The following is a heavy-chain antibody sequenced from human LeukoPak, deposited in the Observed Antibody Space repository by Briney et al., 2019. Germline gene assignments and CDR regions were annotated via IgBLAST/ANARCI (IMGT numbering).Heavy chain of an antibody. D-gene: IGHD4/OR15-4a*01. CDR2: IYSDNT. CDR3: ARRAGAYSHPYDY. J-gene: IGHJ4*02. CDR1: GFTASSNS. V-gene: IGHV3-53*01. Sequence: GGSLRLSCTVSGFTASSNSMSWVRQAPGKGLEWVSFIYSDNTHYSDSVKGRFTISRDNSKNTLYLQMSSLRAEDTAVYYCARRAGAYSHPYDYWGQGTLVTVSS.